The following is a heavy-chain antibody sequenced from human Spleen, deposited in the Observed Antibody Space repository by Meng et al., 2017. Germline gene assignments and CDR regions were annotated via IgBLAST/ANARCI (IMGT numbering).Heavy chain of an antibody. Sequence: QVQLVQSGSELKKPGASVTVSCKPSGYTFTRYSMIWVRQAPGQGLEWMGWINTKTGIPTYAQDFIGRFVFSVDTSVSTAYLHISSLKAEDTAVYYCARVGNYYDRSGYDPWGQGTLVTVSS. CDR3: ARVGNYYDRSGYDP. CDR2: INTKTGIP. D-gene: IGHD3-22*01. J-gene: IGHJ4*02. CDR1: GYTFTRYS. V-gene: IGHV7-4-1*02.